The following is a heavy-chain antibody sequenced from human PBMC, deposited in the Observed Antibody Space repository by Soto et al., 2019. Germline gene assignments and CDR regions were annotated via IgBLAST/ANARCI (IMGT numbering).Heavy chain of an antibody. Sequence: GGSLRLSCPASGFTFSSYAMSWVRQAPGKGLEWVSAISDSGSSTYYADSVKGRFTISRDNSRNTLYLQMNSLRAEDTAVYYCAKDRITIFGVVKFGNDAFDIWGQGTMVTVSS. V-gene: IGHV3-23*01. J-gene: IGHJ3*02. CDR2: ISDSGSST. CDR3: AKDRITIFGVVKFGNDAFDI. CDR1: GFTFSSYA. D-gene: IGHD3-3*01.